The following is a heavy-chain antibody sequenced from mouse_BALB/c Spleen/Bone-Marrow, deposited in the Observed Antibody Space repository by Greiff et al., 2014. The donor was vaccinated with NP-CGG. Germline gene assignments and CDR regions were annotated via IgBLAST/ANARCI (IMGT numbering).Heavy chain of an antibody. D-gene: IGHD4-1*01. CDR3: ARSWEYFDV. V-gene: IGHV5-17*02. CDR1: GFTFSSFG. J-gene: IGHJ1*01. CDR2: ISSGSSTI. Sequence: DVQLQESGGGLVQPGGSRKLSCAASGFTFSSFGMHWVRQAPEKGLEWVAYISSGSSTIYYADTVKGRFTISRDNPKNTLFLQMTSLRSEDTAMYCCARSWEYFDVWGAGTTVTVSS.